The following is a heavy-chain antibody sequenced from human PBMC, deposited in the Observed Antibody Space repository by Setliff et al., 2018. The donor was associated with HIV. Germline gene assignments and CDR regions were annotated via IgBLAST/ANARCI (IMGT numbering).Heavy chain of an antibody. CDR3: ARAGVYYDSSGYCIDY. D-gene: IGHD3-22*01. CDR2: ISSSSSYI. J-gene: IGHJ4*02. Sequence: GGSLRLSCAASGFTFSTYRMNWVRQAPGKGLEWVSSISSSSSYIYYADSLKGRFTISRDNAKNSLYLQMNSLRAEDTAVYYCARAGVYYDSSGYCIDYWGQGTRVTVSS. CDR1: GFTFSTYR. V-gene: IGHV3-21*01.